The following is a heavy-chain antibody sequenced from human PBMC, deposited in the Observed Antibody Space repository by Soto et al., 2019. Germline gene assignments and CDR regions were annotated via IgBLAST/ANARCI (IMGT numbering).Heavy chain of an antibody. CDR2: ISDAAGSA. CDR1: GFTFSSYA. Sequence: GGSLRLSCVASGFTFSSYAMSWVRQVPGKGLEWVSTISDAAGSAYYVDSVKGRFTISRDNSKKTLYLQMNSLRAEDSAVYYCARPYGGKVGDAPDLWGPGTMVTVSS. J-gene: IGHJ3*01. D-gene: IGHD4-17*01. V-gene: IGHV3-23*01. CDR3: ARPYGGKVGDAPDL.